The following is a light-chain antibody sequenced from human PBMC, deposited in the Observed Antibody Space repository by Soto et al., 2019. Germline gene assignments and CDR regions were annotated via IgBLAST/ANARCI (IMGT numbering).Light chain of an antibody. CDR3: QLRSDWPPLT. V-gene: IGKV3-11*01. J-gene: IGKJ4*01. Sequence: EIVLTQSPATMSLSPGERATLSCRASQSVSSYLAWYQQKPGQAPRLLIYDASNRATGIPARFSGCGSGTDFTLSISSREPADFAVYYWQLRSDWPPLTFGGGTKVEIK. CDR2: DAS. CDR1: QSVSSY.